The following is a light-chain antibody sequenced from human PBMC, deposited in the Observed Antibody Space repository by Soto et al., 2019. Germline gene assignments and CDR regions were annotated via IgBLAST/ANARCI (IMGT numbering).Light chain of an antibody. CDR2: DAS. CDR1: QSVSSQ. V-gene: IGKV3-15*01. CDR3: QQYSNWPCT. J-gene: IGKJ3*01. Sequence: EIVMTQSPATLPVSPGERATLSCRTSQSVSSQLAWYHQKPGQAPRLLMYDASTRAPGIPARFSGSGSGAEFTLTISSLQSEDFAVYYCQQYSNWPCTFGPGTKVDIK.